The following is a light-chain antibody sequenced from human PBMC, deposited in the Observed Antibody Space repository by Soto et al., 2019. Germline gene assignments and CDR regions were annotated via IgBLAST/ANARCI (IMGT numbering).Light chain of an antibody. CDR2: GAS. CDR3: QQYGGSPQT. J-gene: IGKJ1*01. V-gene: IGKV3-20*01. CDR1: QSVSKY. Sequence: EIVLTQSPGTLALSPGEGATLSCRASQSVSKYLAWYQQKPGQAPRLLIYGASSRATGIPDSFSGSGSGTDFTRTISRLEPEEFAVYYCQQYGGSPQTFGQGTKVEIK.